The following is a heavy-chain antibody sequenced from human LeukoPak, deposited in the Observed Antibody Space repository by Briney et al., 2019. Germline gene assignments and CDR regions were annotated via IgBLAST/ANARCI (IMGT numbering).Heavy chain of an antibody. D-gene: IGHD5-18*01. Sequence: SETLSLTCIVSGGSISRGSYYWSWIRQPAGKGLEWMGRIYNSGSTNYNPSLKSRVTISVDTSKNQFSLKLSSVTAADTAVYYCTRHEPPYSYGPDYWGQGTLVTVSS. J-gene: IGHJ4*02. V-gene: IGHV4-61*02. CDR1: GGSISRGSYY. CDR3: TRHEPPYSYGPDY. CDR2: IYNSGST.